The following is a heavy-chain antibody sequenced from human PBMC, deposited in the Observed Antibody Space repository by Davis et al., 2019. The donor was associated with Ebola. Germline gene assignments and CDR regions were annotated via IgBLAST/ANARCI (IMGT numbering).Heavy chain of an antibody. CDR2: IGTAGDT. V-gene: IGHV3-13*01. CDR1: GFTFSSYD. Sequence: GESLKISCAASGFTFSSYDMHWVRQATGKGLEWVSAIGTAGDTYYPGSVKGRFTISRENAKNSLYLQMNSLRAGDTAVYYCARAGTPPYYYYYGMDVWGQGTTVTVSS. J-gene: IGHJ6*02. CDR3: ARAGTPPYYYYYGMDV. D-gene: IGHD2-15*01.